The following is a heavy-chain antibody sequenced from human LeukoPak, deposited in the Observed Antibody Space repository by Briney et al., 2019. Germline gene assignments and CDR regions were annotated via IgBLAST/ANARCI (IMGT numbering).Heavy chain of an antibody. Sequence: SETLSLTCAVYSGSFSGYYWSWIRQPPGKGLEWIGEINHSGSTNYNPSLKSRVTISVDTSKNQFSLKLSSVTASDTAVYYCARGRGGAYSSSWYNGPSGHKIVFDYWGQGTLVTVSS. V-gene: IGHV4-34*01. J-gene: IGHJ4*02. CDR2: INHSGST. CDR1: SGSFSGYY. D-gene: IGHD6-13*01. CDR3: ARGRGGAYSSSWYNGPSGHKIVFDY.